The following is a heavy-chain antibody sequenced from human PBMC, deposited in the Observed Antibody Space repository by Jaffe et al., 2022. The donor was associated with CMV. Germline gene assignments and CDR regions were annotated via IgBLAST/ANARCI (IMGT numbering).Heavy chain of an antibody. Sequence: EVQLVESGGGLVQPGRSLRLSCTASGFTFGDYAMSWVRQAPGKGLEWVGFIRSKAYGGTTEYAASVKGRFTISRDDSKSIAYLQMNSLKTEDTAVYYCTRDLDYDSSGYYLLFDYWGQGTLVTVSS. J-gene: IGHJ4*02. CDR2: IRSKAYGGTT. CDR3: TRDLDYDSSGYYLLFDY. V-gene: IGHV3-49*04. CDR1: GFTFGDYA. D-gene: IGHD3-22*01.